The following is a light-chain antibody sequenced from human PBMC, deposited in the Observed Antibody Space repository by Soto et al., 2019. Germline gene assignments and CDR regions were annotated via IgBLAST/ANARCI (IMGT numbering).Light chain of an antibody. V-gene: IGKV3-20*01. Sequence: EIVLTQSPGTLSLSPGERATLSCRASQSVSSNSLAWYLQKPGQAPRLLIYSASSRATGIPDRFSGSGSGTDFTLTISRLEPEDFAVYYCQQYNSSPFTFGGGTKVEIK. CDR1: QSVSSNS. CDR2: SAS. CDR3: QQYNSSPFT. J-gene: IGKJ4*01.